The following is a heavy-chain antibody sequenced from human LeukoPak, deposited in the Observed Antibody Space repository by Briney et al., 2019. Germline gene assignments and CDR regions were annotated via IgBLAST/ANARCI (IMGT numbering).Heavy chain of an antibody. CDR3: ARSLIMDI. V-gene: IGHV3-53*01. CDR1: GFAVSGNY. Sequence: GGSLRLSCAASGFAVSGNYMSWVRQAPGKGLEWVSVIYTGGSTYYAESVKGRFTISRVISKNTLYLQMNSLRAEDTAVYYCARSLIMDIRGRRTTVTVSS. D-gene: IGHD3-16*01. CDR2: IYTGGST. J-gene: IGHJ6*02.